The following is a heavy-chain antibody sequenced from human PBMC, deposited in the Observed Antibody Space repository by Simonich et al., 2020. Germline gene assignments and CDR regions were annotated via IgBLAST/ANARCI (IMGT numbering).Heavy chain of an antibody. CDR3: ARHDRWLQFYFDY. Sequence: QVQLQESVPGLVKPSETLSLPCTVSGDSISSYYWSWIRQPPGQGLEWIGYIYYGGSTNYHPSLKSRVTISVDTSKNQFSLKLSSVTAADTAVYYCARHDRWLQFYFDYWGQGTLVTVSS. J-gene: IGHJ4*02. CDR1: GDSISSYY. D-gene: IGHD5-12*01. CDR2: IYYGGST. V-gene: IGHV4-59*08.